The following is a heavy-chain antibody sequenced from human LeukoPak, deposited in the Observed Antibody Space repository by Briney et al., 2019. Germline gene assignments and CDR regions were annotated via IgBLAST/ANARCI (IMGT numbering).Heavy chain of an antibody. J-gene: IGHJ6*02. Sequence: GGSLRLSCAASGFTVSSNYMSWVRQAPGKGLEWVSVIYSGGSTYYADSVKGRFTISRDNSKNTLYLQMNSLRAEDTAVYYCAREYYYGSGSYYKDYYYGMDVWGQGTTVTVSS. V-gene: IGHV3-66*01. CDR1: GFTVSSNY. CDR2: IYSGGST. CDR3: AREYYYGSGSYYKDYYYGMDV. D-gene: IGHD3-10*01.